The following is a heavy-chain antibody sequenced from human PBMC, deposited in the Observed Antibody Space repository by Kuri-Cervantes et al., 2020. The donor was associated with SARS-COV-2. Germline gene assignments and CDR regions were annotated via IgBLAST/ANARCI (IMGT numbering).Heavy chain of an antibody. CDR3: ARGTGLQFLDY. CDR1: EFTFSNFG. Sequence: GGSLRLSCAASEFTFSNFGMHWVRQAPGKGLEWVAYIRYDGSETYYADSVKGRFSISRDNSKNTLYLQMNSLRAEDTAVYYCARGTGLQFLDYWGQGTLVTVSS. D-gene: IGHD5-24*01. J-gene: IGHJ4*02. V-gene: IGHV3-30*02. CDR2: IRYDGSET.